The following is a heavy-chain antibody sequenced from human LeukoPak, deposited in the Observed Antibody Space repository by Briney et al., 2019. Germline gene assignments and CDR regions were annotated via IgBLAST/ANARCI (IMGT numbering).Heavy chain of an antibody. D-gene: IGHD2-8*02. CDR3: AREGYCTGGTCFDN. CDR2: INPNSGGT. Sequence: ASVKVSCKASGYTFTGYYLHWVRQAPGQGLEWMGWINPNSGGTDYAQKLQGRVTTTRDTSISTVYMELSRLRSDDTAVYYCAREGYCTGGTCFDNWGQGTLVTVSS. CDR1: GYTFTGYY. V-gene: IGHV1-2*02. J-gene: IGHJ4*02.